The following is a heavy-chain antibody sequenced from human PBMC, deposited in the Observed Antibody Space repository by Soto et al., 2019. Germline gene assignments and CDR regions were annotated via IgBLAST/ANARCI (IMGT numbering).Heavy chain of an antibody. CDR2: ISAGGGRT. CDR3: AREAGTWHLPLNWFDP. V-gene: IGHV3-23*01. J-gene: IGHJ5*02. Sequence: PGGSLRLSCAASGFTFSSYAMGWVHQAPGKGLELVSTISAGGGRTYYADSVKGRFTISRDNAKNSLYLQMNSLRDEDTAVYYCAREAGTWHLPLNWFDPWGQGTLVTVSS. CDR1: GFTFSSYA. D-gene: IGHD6-19*01.